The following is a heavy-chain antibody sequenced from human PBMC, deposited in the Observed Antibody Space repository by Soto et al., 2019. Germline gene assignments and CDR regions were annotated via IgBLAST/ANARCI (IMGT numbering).Heavy chain of an antibody. V-gene: IGHV4-34*01. CDR1: GGSFSGYY. D-gene: IGHD3-10*01. Sequence: SETLSLTCAVYGGSFSGYYWSWIRQPPGKGLEWIGEINHSGSTNYTPSLKSRVTISVDTSKNQFSLKLSSVTAADTAVYYCARGEVLCFGETTHHMEVWGQGTTGTVSS. CDR2: INHSGST. CDR3: ARGEVLCFGETTHHMEV. J-gene: IGHJ6*02.